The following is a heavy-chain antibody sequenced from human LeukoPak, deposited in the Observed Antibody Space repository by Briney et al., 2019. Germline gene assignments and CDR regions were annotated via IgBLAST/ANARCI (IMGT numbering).Heavy chain of an antibody. CDR2: IKQDGSEK. V-gene: IGHV3-7*01. CDR3: ARERSVVPAAINYYYYGMDV. Sequence: GGSLRLSCAASGFTFSSYWMSWVRQAPGKGLEWVANIKQDGSEKYYVDSVKGRFTISRDNAKNSLYLQMNSLRAEDTAVYYCARERSVVPAAINYYYYGMDVWGQGTTVTVSS. D-gene: IGHD2-2*02. J-gene: IGHJ6*02. CDR1: GFTFSSYW.